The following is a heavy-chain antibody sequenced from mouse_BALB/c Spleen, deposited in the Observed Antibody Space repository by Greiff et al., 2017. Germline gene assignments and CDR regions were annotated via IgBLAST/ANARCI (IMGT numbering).Heavy chain of an antibody. V-gene: IGHV5-12-1*01. CDR3: ARHGGSYAMDY. CDR1: GFTFSSYD. Sequence: EVKLVESGGGLVQPGGSLKLSCAASGFTFSSYDMSWVRQTPEKRLEWVAYISSGGGSTYYPDTVKGRFTISRDNAKNTLYLQMSSLKSEDTAMYYCARHGGSYAMDYWGQGTSVTVSS. CDR2: ISSGGGST. J-gene: IGHJ4*01.